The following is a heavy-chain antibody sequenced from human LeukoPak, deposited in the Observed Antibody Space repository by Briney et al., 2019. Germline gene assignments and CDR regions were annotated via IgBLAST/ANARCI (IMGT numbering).Heavy chain of an antibody. D-gene: IGHD2-15*01. Sequence: ASVKVSCKASGGTFSSYAISWVRQAPGQGLEWMGRIIPIFGTANYAQKFQGRVTITTDESTSTAYMELSSLRSEDTAVYYCARDSHCSGGSCYSPKNWFDPWGQGTLVTVSS. V-gene: IGHV1-69*05. J-gene: IGHJ5*02. CDR2: IIPIFGTA. CDR3: ARDSHCSGGSCYSPKNWFDP. CDR1: GGTFSSYA.